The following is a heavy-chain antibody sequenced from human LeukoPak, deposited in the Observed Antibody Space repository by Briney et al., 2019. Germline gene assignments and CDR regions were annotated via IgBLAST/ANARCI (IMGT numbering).Heavy chain of an antibody. D-gene: IGHD6-19*01. V-gene: IGHV3-21*01. J-gene: IGHJ4*02. CDR3: ARDQGLLVVAGRFGY. CDR1: GFTFSNYG. Sequence: PGGSLRLSCAASGFTFSNYGMQWVRQAPGKGLEWVSSISSSNSYIYNADSVKGRFTISRDNAKNSLYLQMNSLRAEDTAVYYCARDQGLLVVAGRFGYWGQGTLVTVSS. CDR2: ISSSNSYI.